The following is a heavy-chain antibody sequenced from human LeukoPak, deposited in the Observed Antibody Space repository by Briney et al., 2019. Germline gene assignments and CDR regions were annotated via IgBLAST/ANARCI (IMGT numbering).Heavy chain of an antibody. CDR1: GYTFTSYG. D-gene: IGHD5-24*01. CDR3: AREQFPGVPGAFDI. V-gene: IGHV1-18*01. CDR2: ISAYNGNT. J-gene: IGHJ3*02. Sequence: ASVTVSCKASGYTFTSYGISWVRQAPGQGLEWMGWISAYNGNTNYAQKLQGRVTRTTDTSTSTAYMELRSLRSDDTAVYYCAREQFPGVPGAFDIWGQGTMVTVSS.